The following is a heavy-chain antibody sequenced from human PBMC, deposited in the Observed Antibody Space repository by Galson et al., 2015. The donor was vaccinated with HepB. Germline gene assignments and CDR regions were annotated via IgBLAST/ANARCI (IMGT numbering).Heavy chain of an antibody. D-gene: IGHD3-10*01. J-gene: IGHJ4*02. CDR1: GFTFSNYA. Sequence: SLRLSCAASGFTFSNYAMSWVRQAPGKGLEWVSDISGSGGIIYDADSVKGRFIISRDNSKNTVYLQMNSLRVEDTAFYYCAKGGRWFGEAPLDKWGQGTLVSVSS. CDR3: AKGGRWFGEAPLDK. CDR2: ISGSGGII. V-gene: IGHV3-23*01.